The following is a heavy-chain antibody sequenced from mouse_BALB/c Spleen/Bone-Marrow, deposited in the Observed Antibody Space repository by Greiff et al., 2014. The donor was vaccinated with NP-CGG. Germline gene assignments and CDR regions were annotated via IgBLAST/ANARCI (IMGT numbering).Heavy chain of an antibody. CDR2: IWAGGST. Sequence: VQLVESGPGLVAPSRSLSITCTVSGFSLTSYCVHWVRQPPGKGLEWLGVIWAGGSTNYNSALMSGLSISKDNSKSQVFLKMNSLQTDDTAMYYCARITTATGAMDYWGQGTSVTVSS. J-gene: IGHJ4*01. CDR1: GFSLTSYC. CDR3: ARITTATGAMDY. D-gene: IGHD1-2*01. V-gene: IGHV2-9*02.